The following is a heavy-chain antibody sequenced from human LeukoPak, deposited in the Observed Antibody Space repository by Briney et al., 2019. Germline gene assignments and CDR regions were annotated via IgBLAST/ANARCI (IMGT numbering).Heavy chain of an antibody. J-gene: IGHJ4*02. V-gene: IGHV3-7*01. Sequence: GGSLRLSCAASGFTFSSYWMSWVRQAPGKGLEWVANIKQDGSEKYYVDSVKGRFTISRDNAKNSLYLQMNSLRAEDTAVYYCARQIKSYYYDSSGVFDYWGQGTLVTVSS. D-gene: IGHD3-22*01. CDR2: IKQDGSEK. CDR3: ARQIKSYYYDSSGVFDY. CDR1: GFTFSSYW.